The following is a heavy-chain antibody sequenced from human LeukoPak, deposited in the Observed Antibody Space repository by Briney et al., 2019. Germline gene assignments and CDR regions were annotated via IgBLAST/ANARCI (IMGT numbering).Heavy chain of an antibody. D-gene: IGHD6-19*01. Sequence: GRSLRLSCAASGFTFSSYAMHWVRQAPGKGLEWVAVISYDGSNKYYADSVKGRFTISRDNSKNTLYLQMNSLRAEDTAVYYCASSAVVGNADPGYFQHWGQGTLVTVSS. CDR1: GFTFSSYA. J-gene: IGHJ1*01. CDR2: ISYDGSNK. CDR3: ASSAVVGNADPGYFQH. V-gene: IGHV3-30-3*01.